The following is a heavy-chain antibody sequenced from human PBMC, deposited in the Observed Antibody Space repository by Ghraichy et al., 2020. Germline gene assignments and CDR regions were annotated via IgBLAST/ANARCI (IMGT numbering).Heavy chain of an antibody. D-gene: IGHD6-13*01. Sequence: GGSLRLSCAASGFTFSSYSMNWVRQAPGKGLEWVSSISSSSSYIYYADSVKGRFTISRDNAKNSLYLQMNSLRAEDTAVYYCASLAGFDAFDIWGQGTMVTVSS. V-gene: IGHV3-21*01. J-gene: IGHJ3*02. CDR2: ISSSSSYI. CDR1: GFTFSSYS. CDR3: ASLAGFDAFDI.